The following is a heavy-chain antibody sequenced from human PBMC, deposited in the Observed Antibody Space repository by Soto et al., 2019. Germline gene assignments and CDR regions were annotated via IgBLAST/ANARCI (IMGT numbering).Heavy chain of an antibody. CDR1: GDTFTSYD. D-gene: IGHD5-18*01. CDR2: MNPNSGNT. CDR3: ARGHVEGIHNYYYYGMDV. V-gene: IGHV1-8*01. Sequence: ASVKVSCKASGDTFTSYDINWGRQATGQGREWMGWMNPNSGNTGYAQKFQGRVTMTRNTSISTAYMELSSLRSEDTAVYYCARGHVEGIHNYYYYGMDVWGQGTPVTVSS. J-gene: IGHJ6*02.